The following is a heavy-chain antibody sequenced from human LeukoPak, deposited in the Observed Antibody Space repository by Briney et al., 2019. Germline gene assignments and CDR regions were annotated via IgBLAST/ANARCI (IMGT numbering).Heavy chain of an antibody. D-gene: IGHD3-10*01. CDR2: INPNSGGT. CDR3: AREKNGSGSYYNGRRPPYY. V-gene: IGHV1-2*02. CDR1: GYTFTGYY. J-gene: IGHJ4*02. Sequence: ASVKVSCKASGYTFTGYYMHWVRQAPGQGLEWMGWINPNSGGTNYAQKFQGRVTMTRDTSISTAYMELSRLRSDDTAVYYCAREKNGSGSYYNGRRPPYYWGQGTLVTVSS.